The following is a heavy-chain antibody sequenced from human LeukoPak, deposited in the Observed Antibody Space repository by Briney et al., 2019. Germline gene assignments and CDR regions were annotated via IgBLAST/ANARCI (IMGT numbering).Heavy chain of an antibody. J-gene: IGHJ4*02. Sequence: SETLSLTCTVSGGSISSGSYYWSWIRQPAGKGLEWIGRIYTSGSTNYNPSLKSRVTISVDTSKNQFSLKLSSVTAADTAVYYCARDLGIAALYYWGQGTLVTVSS. V-gene: IGHV4-61*02. CDR2: IYTSGST. CDR3: ARDLGIAALYY. CDR1: GGSISSGSYY. D-gene: IGHD6-13*01.